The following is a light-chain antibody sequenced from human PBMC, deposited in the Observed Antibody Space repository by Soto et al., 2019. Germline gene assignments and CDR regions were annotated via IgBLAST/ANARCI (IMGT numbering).Light chain of an antibody. Sequence: QSVLKQPPSVSGAPGQRVTISCTGSDSNIGAGYAVHWYQQLPGAAPKLLIYANNDRPSGVPDRFSGSRSDTSASLAITGLQAADEGDYYCHSYDSSLSGWVFGGGTKVTVL. CDR3: HSYDSSLSGWV. CDR1: DSNIGAGYA. V-gene: IGLV1-40*01. CDR2: ANN. J-gene: IGLJ3*02.